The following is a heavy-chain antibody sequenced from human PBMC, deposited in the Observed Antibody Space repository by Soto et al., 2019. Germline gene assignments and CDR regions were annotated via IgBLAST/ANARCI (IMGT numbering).Heavy chain of an antibody. Sequence: QVQLVQSGAAMKEPGSSVKVSCKTSGGTFSSSAISWLRQAPGQGLEWMGGIIPLFRTPDYAQKFQGRVTIAADECTSTAYMELSSLRSEDTAVYYCARDNDRLQLGGNYYYILDVWGQGTTITVSS. V-gene: IGHV1-69*12. J-gene: IGHJ6*02. CDR2: IIPLFRTP. D-gene: IGHD4-4*01. CDR3: ARDNDRLQLGGNYYYILDV. CDR1: GGTFSSSA.